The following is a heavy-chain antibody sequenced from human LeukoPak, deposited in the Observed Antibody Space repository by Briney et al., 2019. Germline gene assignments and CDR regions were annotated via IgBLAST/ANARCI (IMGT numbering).Heavy chain of an antibody. D-gene: IGHD3-10*01. Sequence: PGGSLRLSCAASRFTFRNYGMHWVRQAPGKGLEWVAVIWYDGSEKYYVDSVKGRFTISRDNSKNTLYLQMNSLRAEDTAVYYCVKRLYGSGSYYIDYWGQGTLVTVSS. J-gene: IGHJ4*02. CDR1: RFTFRNYG. CDR3: VKRLYGSGSYYIDY. V-gene: IGHV3-33*06. CDR2: IWYDGSEK.